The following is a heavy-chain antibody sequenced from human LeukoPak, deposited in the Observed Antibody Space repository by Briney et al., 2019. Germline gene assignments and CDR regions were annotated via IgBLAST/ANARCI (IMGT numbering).Heavy chain of an antibody. Sequence: PGASLRLSCGASGFTVSSNYKSWGRQAPGKGLEWVSVIYSGGSTYYADSVKGRFTISRDNSKNTLYLQMNSLRAEDTAVYYCARYRDGYNYNWFDPWGQGTLVTVSS. CDR3: ARYRDGYNYNWFDP. D-gene: IGHD5-24*01. J-gene: IGHJ5*02. CDR1: GFTVSSNY. CDR2: IYSGGST. V-gene: IGHV3-53*01.